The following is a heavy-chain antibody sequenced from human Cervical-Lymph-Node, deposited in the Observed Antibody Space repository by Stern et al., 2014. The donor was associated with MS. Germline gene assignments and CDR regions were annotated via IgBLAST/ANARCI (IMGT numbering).Heavy chain of an antibody. CDR2: ISSSSSTI. D-gene: IGHD3-22*01. Sequence: EVQLVESGGGLVQPGGSLRLSCAASGFTFSSYSMYWVRQAPGKGLEWVSYISSSSSTIYYADSGKGRFTISRDNAKNSLYLQMNSLRAEDTAVYYCARAEDYYDSSGYLGYYFDYWGQGTLVTVSS. CDR3: ARAEDYYDSSGYLGYYFDY. V-gene: IGHV3-48*01. J-gene: IGHJ4*02. CDR1: GFTFSSYS.